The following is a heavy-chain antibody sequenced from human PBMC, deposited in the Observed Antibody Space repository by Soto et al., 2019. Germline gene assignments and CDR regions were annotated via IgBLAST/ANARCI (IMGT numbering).Heavy chain of an antibody. Sequence: SETLSLTCTVSGGSISSDYYYWSWIRQPPGKGLEWIGYISYSGATYYNPSLRSRVTISLDTSKNEFSLKLSSVTAADTAVYYCARGPTTHDAFDFWGQGTMVTVSS. CDR2: ISYSGAT. CDR3: ARGPTTHDAFDF. D-gene: IGHD4-17*01. J-gene: IGHJ3*01. CDR1: GGSISSDYYY. V-gene: IGHV4-30-4*01.